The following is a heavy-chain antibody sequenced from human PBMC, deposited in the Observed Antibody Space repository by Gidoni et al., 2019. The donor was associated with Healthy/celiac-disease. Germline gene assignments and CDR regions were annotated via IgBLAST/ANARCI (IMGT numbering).Heavy chain of an antibody. CDR3: ARDGTRIFGVPYDL. CDR2: ISYDGSNK. Sequence: QVQLVESGGGVVQPGRSLRLSCAASGFTFSSYAMHWVRQAPGKGLEWVAVISYDGSNKYYADSVKGRFTISRDNSKNTLYLQMNSLRAEDTAVYYCARDGTRIFGVPYDLWGRGTLVTVSS. CDR1: GFTFSSYA. D-gene: IGHD3-3*01. V-gene: IGHV3-30*01. J-gene: IGHJ2*01.